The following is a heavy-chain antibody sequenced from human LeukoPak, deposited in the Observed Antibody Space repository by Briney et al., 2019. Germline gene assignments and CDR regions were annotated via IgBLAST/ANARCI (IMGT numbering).Heavy chain of an antibody. D-gene: IGHD6-19*01. V-gene: IGHV3-23*01. Sequence: GGSLRLSCAASGFTFSSDAMSWVRQAPGKGLEWASIINTNGDHTKYADSVKGRFTISRDNSKNTLYLQMNSLRAEDTAIYYCAKGGWNNCFDPWGQGTLVTVSA. CDR2: INTNGDHT. CDR1: GFTFSSDA. CDR3: AKGGWNNCFDP. J-gene: IGHJ5*02.